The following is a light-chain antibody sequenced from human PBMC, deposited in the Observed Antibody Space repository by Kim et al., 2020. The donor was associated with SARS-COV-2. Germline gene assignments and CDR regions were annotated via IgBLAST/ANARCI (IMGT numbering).Light chain of an antibody. V-gene: IGKV1-5*01. CDR2: DAS. CDR1: QSISSW. J-gene: IGKJ2*01. CDR3: QQYNSYPYT. Sequence: SASVGDRVTITCRASQSISSWLAWYQQKQGKAPKLLIYDASSLESGVPSRFSGSGSGTEFTLTISSLQPDDFATYYCQQYNSYPYTFGQGTKLEI.